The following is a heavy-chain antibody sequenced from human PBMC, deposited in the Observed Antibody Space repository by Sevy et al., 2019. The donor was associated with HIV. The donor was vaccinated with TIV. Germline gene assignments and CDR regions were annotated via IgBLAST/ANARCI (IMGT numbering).Heavy chain of an antibody. CDR3: AREGYDSSGYYGSDY. D-gene: IGHD3-22*01. CDR2: IYTSGST. Sequence: SETLSLTCTVSGGSISSYYWSWIRQPAGKGLEWIGRIYTSGSTNYNPSLKSRVTMSVDTSKNQFSLRLSSVTAADTAVYYCAREGYDSSGYYGSDYWGQGTLVTVSS. V-gene: IGHV4-4*07. J-gene: IGHJ4*02. CDR1: GGSISSYY.